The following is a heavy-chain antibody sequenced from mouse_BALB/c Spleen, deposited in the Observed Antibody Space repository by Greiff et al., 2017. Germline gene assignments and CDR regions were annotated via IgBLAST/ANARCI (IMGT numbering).Heavy chain of an antibody. V-gene: IGHV14-3*02. J-gene: IGHJ3*01. CDR3: APFGAY. Sequence: EVKLVESGAELVKPGASVKLSCTASGFNIKDTYMHWVKQRPEQGLEWIGRIDPANGNTKYDPKFQGKATITADTSSNTAYLQLSSLTSEDTAVYYCAPFGAYWGQGTLVTVSA. CDR1: GFNIKDTY. CDR2: IDPANGNT.